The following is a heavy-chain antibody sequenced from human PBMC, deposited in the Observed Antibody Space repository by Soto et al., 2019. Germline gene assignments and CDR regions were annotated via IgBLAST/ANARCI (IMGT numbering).Heavy chain of an antibody. J-gene: IGHJ4*02. CDR2: MSRTGDNT. D-gene: IGHD3-22*01. V-gene: IGHV3-23*01. Sequence: SLRLSCAASGFTFSIYAMTWVRQSPGKGLEWDSSMSRTGDNTYYADSVKGRFTISRDNSKNTLYLQMNSLRAEDTAIYYCAKDQSNSNPLYYFDFWGPGTLVTVSS. CDR3: AKDQSNSNPLYYFDF. CDR1: GFTFSIYA.